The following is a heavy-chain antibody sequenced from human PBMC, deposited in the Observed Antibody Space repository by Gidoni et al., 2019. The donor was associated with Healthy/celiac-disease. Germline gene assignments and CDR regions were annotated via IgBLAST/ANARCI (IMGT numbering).Heavy chain of an antibody. CDR1: GGSFSGYY. D-gene: IGHD2-15*01. CDR2: INHSGST. J-gene: IGHJ4*02. V-gene: IGHV4-34*01. CDR3: AVMGRRPPLAANGRYFDY. Sequence: QVQLQQWGAGLLKPSETLSLTCAVYGGSFSGYYWSWIRQPPGKGLEWIGEINHSGSTNYNPSLKSRVTISVDTSKNQFSLKLSSVTAADTAVYYCAVMGRRPPLAANGRYFDYWGQGTLVTVSS.